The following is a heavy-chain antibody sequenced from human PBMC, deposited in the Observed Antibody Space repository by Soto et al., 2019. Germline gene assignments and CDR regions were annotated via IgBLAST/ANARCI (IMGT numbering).Heavy chain of an antibody. D-gene: IGHD4-17*01. CDR2: INAGNGNT. CDR1: GYTFTSYA. Sequence: ASVKVSCKASGYTFTSYAMHWGRQAPGQRLEWMGWINAGNGNTKYSQKFQGRVTITRDTSASTAYMELSSLRSEDTAVYYCARDFVHGDHPEYFQHWGQGTLVTVSS. CDR3: ARDFVHGDHPEYFQH. V-gene: IGHV1-3*01. J-gene: IGHJ1*01.